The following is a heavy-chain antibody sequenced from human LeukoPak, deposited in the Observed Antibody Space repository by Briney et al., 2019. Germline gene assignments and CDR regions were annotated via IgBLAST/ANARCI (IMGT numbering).Heavy chain of an antibody. J-gene: IGHJ4*02. CDR1: GGSISSSNW. D-gene: IGHD6-19*01. Sequence: PSETLSLTCAVSGGSISSSNWWSWVRQPPGEGLEWIGEIYQSGSTNYNPSLKSRVTISVDKSKNQFSLKLSSVTAADTAVYYCASAGSSSGWYAYWGQGTLVTVSS. V-gene: IGHV4-4*02. CDR2: IYQSGST. CDR3: ASAGSSSGWYAY.